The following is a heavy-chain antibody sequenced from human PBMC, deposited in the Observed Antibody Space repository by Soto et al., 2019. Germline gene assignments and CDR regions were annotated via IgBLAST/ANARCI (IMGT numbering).Heavy chain of an antibody. D-gene: IGHD5-12*01. J-gene: IGHJ6*02. CDR3: ARDSADIAYTIRVMDV. CDR2: LYPGYSDT. V-gene: IGHV5-51*01. CDR1: GYSFTRYW. Sequence: GEALKIPRTGSGYSFTRYWIGWVPQMPGKGLEWIGILYPGYSDTRYSPSFQGQVTISADKANSSLYLQLSSLKASDTAMYYCARDSADIAYTIRVMDVWGQGTTVTVSS.